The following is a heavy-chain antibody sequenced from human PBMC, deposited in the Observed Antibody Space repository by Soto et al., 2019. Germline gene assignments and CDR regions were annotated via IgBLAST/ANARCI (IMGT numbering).Heavy chain of an antibody. J-gene: IGHJ4*02. D-gene: IGHD6-6*01. V-gene: IGHV1-18*01. CDR1: GYTFTSYG. CDR3: ARDRPRIAARPFHLDY. Sequence: QVQLVQSGAEVKKPGASVKVSCKASGYTFTSYGISWVRQAPGQGLEWMGWISAYNGNTNYAQKLQGRVTMTTDTXTXKAYMEMRSVRSDDTAVYYCARDRPRIAARPFHLDYWGQGTLVTVSS. CDR2: ISAYNGNT.